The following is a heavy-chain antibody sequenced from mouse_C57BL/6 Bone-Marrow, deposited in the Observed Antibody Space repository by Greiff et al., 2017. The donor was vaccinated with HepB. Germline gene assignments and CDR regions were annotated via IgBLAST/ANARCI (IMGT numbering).Heavy chain of an antibody. CDR2: IDPSDSYT. J-gene: IGHJ3*01. CDR1: GYTFTSYW. D-gene: IGHD6-1*01. CDR3: ARQCDGAWFAY. V-gene: IGHV1-50*01. Sequence: QVQLQQPGAELVKPGASVKLSCKASGYTFTSYWMQWVKQRPGQGLEWIGEIDPSDSYTNYNQKFKGKATLTVDTSSSTAYMQLSSLTSEDSAVYYCARQCDGAWFAYWGQGTLVTVSA.